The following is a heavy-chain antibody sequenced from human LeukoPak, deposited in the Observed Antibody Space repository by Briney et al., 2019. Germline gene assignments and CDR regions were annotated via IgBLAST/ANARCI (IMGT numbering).Heavy chain of an antibody. CDR1: GFTFSSYG. D-gene: IGHD4-17*01. J-gene: IGHJ4*02. CDR3: AKDSHYGAIDY. Sequence: GRSLRLSCAASGFTFSSYGMHWVRQAPGKGLEWVAVISYDGSNKYYTDSVKGRFTVSRDNSKKTLHRQMNSLRAEGTALYYCAKDSHYGAIDYWGQGTLVTVSS. V-gene: IGHV3-30*18. CDR2: ISYDGSNK.